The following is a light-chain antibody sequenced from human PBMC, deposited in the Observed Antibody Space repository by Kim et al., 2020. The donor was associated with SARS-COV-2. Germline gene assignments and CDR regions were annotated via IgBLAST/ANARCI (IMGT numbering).Light chain of an antibody. CDR3: QKYNSAAWT. Sequence: AAGGDRVIITCRASQDIANSLAWYQQKPGKVPQVLIYAASTLQSGVPSRFSGSGSGTEFTITIGSLQTEDVATYYCQKYNSAAWTFGPGTKVDIK. V-gene: IGKV1-27*01. CDR1: QDIANS. CDR2: AAS. J-gene: IGKJ1*01.